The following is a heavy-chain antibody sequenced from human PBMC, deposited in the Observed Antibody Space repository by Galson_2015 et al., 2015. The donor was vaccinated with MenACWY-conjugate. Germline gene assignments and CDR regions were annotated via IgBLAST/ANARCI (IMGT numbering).Heavy chain of an antibody. CDR1: GYTFTSYA. CDR2: INAGNGNT. J-gene: IGHJ5*02. V-gene: IGHV1-3*01. D-gene: IGHD1-7*01. CDR3: ARWKYGKNWFDP. Sequence: SVKVSCKASGYTFTSYAMHWVRQAPGQRLEWMGWINAGNGNTKYSQKFQGRVTITRDTSASTAYMELSSLRSEDTAVYYCARWKYGKNWFDPWGQGTLVTVSS.